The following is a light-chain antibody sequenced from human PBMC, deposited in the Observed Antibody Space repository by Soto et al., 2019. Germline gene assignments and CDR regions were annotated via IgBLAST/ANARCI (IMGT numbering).Light chain of an antibody. CDR3: QQRSNWAPT. CDR2: DAS. CDR1: QSVDAY. Sequence: EIVLTQSPATLSLSPGERATLSCRASQSVDAYLAWYQQRPGQAPRLLIFDASNRATGIPTRFSGSGSGTDFTLTISSLEPEDFAVSYCQQRSNWAPTFGQGTKVEIK. V-gene: IGKV3-11*01. J-gene: IGKJ1*01.